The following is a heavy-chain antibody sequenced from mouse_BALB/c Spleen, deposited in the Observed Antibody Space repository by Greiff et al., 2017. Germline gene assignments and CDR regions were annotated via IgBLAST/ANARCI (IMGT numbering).Heavy chain of an antibody. CDR1: GYTFTSYV. J-gene: IGHJ3*01. D-gene: IGHD2-1*01. V-gene: IGHV1-14*01. CDR3: ARRGGNYGFAY. Sequence: VQLQQSGPELVKPGASVKMSCKASGYTFTSYVMHWVKQKPGQGLEWIGYINPYNDGTKYNEKFKGKATLTSDKSSSTAHMELSSLTSEDSAVYYCARRGGNYGFAYWGQGTLVTVSA. CDR2: INPYNDGT.